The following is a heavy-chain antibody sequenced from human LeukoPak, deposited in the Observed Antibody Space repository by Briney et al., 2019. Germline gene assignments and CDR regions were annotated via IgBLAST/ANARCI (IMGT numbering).Heavy chain of an antibody. CDR2: ISSSSSYI. CDR3: ARDAPNDYYYYHMDV. J-gene: IGHJ6*03. V-gene: IGHV3-21*01. CDR1: GFTFSSYS. Sequence: GGSLRLSCAASGFTFSSYSMNWVRQAPGKGLEWVSSISSSSSYIYYADSVKGRFTISRDNAKNSLYLQMNSLRAEDTAVYYCARDAPNDYYYYHMDVWGKGTTVTVSS.